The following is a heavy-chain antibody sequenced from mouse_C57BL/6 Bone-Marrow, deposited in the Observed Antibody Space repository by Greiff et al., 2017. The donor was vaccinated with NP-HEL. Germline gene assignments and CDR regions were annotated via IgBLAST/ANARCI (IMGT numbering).Heavy chain of an antibody. V-gene: IGHV1-63*01. CDR1: GYTFTNYW. Sequence: QVQLKESGAELVRPGTPVKMSCKASGYTFTNYWIGWAKQRPGHGLEWIGDIYPGGGYTNYNEKFKGKATLTADKSSSTAYMQFSSLTSEDSAIYYGARWGDGYYVRYFDVWGTGTTVTVSS. J-gene: IGHJ1*03. CDR2: IYPGGGYT. D-gene: IGHD2-3*01. CDR3: ARWGDGYYVRYFDV.